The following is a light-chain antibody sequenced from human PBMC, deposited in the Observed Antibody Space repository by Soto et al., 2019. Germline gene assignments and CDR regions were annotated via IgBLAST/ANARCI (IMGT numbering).Light chain of an antibody. CDR3: QQYTSSPPT. CDR2: GAS. CDR1: QSVTSRF. Sequence: EIVLTQSPGTLSLSPGEGGTLSCRASQSVTSRFFAWYQQKTGQAHRLLIYGASVMATGIPDRFSGSGSGTDFTLTISRLEPEDFAVYFCQQYTSSPPTFGQGTKVEIK. J-gene: IGKJ1*01. V-gene: IGKV3-20*01.